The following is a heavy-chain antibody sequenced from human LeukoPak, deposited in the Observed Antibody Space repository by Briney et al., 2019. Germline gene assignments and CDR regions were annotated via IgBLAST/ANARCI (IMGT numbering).Heavy chain of an antibody. D-gene: IGHD1-14*01. Sequence: SVKVSCKASGGTFSSYGISWVRQAPGQGLEWMGGIIPIFGTANYAQKFQGRVTITADESTSTAYMELSSLRSEDTAVYYCARDQSTGPLSYGMDVWGQGTTVTVSS. V-gene: IGHV1-69*13. CDR2: IIPIFGTA. CDR1: GGTFSSYG. CDR3: ARDQSTGPLSYGMDV. J-gene: IGHJ6*02.